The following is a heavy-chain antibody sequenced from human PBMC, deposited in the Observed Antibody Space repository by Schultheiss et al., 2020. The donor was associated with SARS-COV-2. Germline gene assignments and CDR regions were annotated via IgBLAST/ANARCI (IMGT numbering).Heavy chain of an antibody. D-gene: IGHD3-3*01. Sequence: GGSLRLSCAASGFTFSDYYMSWIRQAPGKGLEWVSYISSSSSYTNYADSVKGRFTISRDNAKNSLYLQMNSLRAEDTAVYYCARGGYDFWSGYYPFDYWGQGTLVTVSS. J-gene: IGHJ4*02. CDR3: ARGGYDFWSGYYPFDY. CDR1: GFTFSDYY. CDR2: ISSSSSYT. V-gene: IGHV3-11*06.